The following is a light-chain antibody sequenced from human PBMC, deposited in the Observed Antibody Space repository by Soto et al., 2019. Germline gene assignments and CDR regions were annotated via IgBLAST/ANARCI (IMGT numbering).Light chain of an antibody. Sequence: AIQMTQSPSSLSASVGDRVTITCRASQGIRDELGWYRQKPGKAPILLIYSASSLQSGVPSRFSGSGSGTDFTLTISSLQPEDFATYYCLQDYSYPLTFGQGTKVEIK. CDR3: LQDYSYPLT. V-gene: IGKV1-6*01. CDR1: QGIRDE. J-gene: IGKJ1*01. CDR2: SAS.